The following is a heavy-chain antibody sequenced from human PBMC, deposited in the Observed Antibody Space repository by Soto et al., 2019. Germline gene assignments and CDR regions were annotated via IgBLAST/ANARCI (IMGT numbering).Heavy chain of an antibody. CDR1: GYSFTSYW. Sequence: GESLKISCKGSGYSFTSYWIGWVRQMPGKGLEWMGIIYPGDSDTRYSPSFQGQVTISADKSISTAYLQWSSLKASDTAMYYCALTGIAAADNYYYYGMDVWGQGTTVT. CDR2: IYPGDSDT. V-gene: IGHV5-51*01. CDR3: ALTGIAAADNYYYYGMDV. D-gene: IGHD6-13*01. J-gene: IGHJ6*02.